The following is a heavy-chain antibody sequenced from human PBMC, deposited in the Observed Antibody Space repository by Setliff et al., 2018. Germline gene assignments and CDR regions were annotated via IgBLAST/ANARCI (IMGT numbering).Heavy chain of an antibody. CDR3: ARDKADYYDRSGYSGASDG. D-gene: IGHD3-22*01. CDR1: GGTFGSSA. CDR2: IIPMFDTG. Sequence: ASVKVSCKASGGTFGSSALSWVRQAPGQGLEWMGGIIPMFDTGIYAEKFQGRVTLSADESTSTVYMELTRLRPEDTAIYYCARDKADYYDRSGYSGASDGWGQGTMVTVSS. V-gene: IGHV1-69*13. J-gene: IGHJ3*01.